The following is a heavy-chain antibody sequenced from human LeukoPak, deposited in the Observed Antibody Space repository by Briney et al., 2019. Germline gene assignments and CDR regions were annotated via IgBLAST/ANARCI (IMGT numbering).Heavy chain of an antibody. CDR2: INGAEST. V-gene: IGHV3-23*01. CDR1: GFTFYSYD. CDR3: AKGLVTTAADY. J-gene: IGHJ4*02. D-gene: IGHD4-17*01. Sequence: PGGSLRLSCAASGFTFYSYDMSWVRRAPGKGLEWVSTINGAESTYYAASVKGRFTISRDNSKKTLYLQMNSLRAEDTAVYYCAKGLVTTAADYWGRGTLVTVAS.